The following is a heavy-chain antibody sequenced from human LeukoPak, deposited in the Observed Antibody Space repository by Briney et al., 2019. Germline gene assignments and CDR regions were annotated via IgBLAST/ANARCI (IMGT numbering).Heavy chain of an antibody. V-gene: IGHV4-34*01. Sequence: PSETLSLTCAVYGGSFSGYYWSWIRQPPGKGLEWIGEINHSGSTNYNPSLKSRVTISVDTSKNQFSLKLSSVTAADTAVYYCARVASIAARRRYYYYYYMDVWGKGTTVIVSS. CDR3: ARVASIAARRRYYYYYYMDV. CDR1: GGSFSGYY. D-gene: IGHD6-6*01. CDR2: INHSGST. J-gene: IGHJ6*03.